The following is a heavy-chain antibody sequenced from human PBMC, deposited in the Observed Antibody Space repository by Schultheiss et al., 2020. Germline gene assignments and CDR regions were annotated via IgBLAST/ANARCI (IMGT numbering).Heavy chain of an antibody. Sequence: GGSLRLSCAASGFTFSSYAMSWVRQAPGKGLEWVSAISASGGITDYADSVRGRFTISSDNSKNTLYLQMNSLRAEDTAVYYCAKTKGRFGVVISSPYIWGQGTMVTVSS. CDR1: GFTFSSYA. CDR2: ISASGGIT. CDR3: AKTKGRFGVVISSPYI. V-gene: IGHV3-23*01. D-gene: IGHD3-3*01. J-gene: IGHJ3*02.